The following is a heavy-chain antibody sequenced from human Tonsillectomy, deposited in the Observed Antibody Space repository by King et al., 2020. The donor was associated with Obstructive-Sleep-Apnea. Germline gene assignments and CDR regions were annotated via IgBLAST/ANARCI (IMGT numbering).Heavy chain of an antibody. V-gene: IGHV4-59*01. CDR2: IYYSGRT. CDR1: GGSISSYY. D-gene: IGHD4-23*01. CDR3: AREGGGGNSNYFDY. J-gene: IGHJ4*02. Sequence: QVQLQESGPGLVKPSETLSLTCSVSGGSISSYYWSWIRQPPGKGLEWIGYIYYSGRTNYSPSLKGRVTISVDTSKNQVSLKLSSVTAADTAVYYCAREGGGGNSNYFDYWGQGTLVTVSS.